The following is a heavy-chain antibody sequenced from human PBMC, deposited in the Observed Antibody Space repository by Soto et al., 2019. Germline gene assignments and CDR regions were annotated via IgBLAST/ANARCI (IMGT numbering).Heavy chain of an antibody. CDR1: GFTFSSYA. Sequence: PGGSLRLSCAASGFTFSSYAMRWVRQAPGKGLEWVSAISGSGGSTYYADSVKGRFTISRDNSKNTLYLQMNSLRAEDTAVYYCAKVPLCSSTSCYHPNYYFDYWGQGTLVTRSS. CDR3: AKVPLCSSTSCYHPNYYFDY. CDR2: ISGSGGST. J-gene: IGHJ4*02. D-gene: IGHD2-2*01. V-gene: IGHV3-23*01.